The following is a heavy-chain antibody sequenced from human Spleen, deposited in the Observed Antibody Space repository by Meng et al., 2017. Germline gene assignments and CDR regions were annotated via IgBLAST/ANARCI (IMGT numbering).Heavy chain of an antibody. V-gene: IGHV4-34*01. Sequence: QVQLQQWGAGLLKPSETLSLTCVVSGGSFSDYYWSRIRQPPGKGLEWIGEINHSESTNYNPSLESRATISVDTSQNNLSLKLSSVTAADSAVYYCARGPTTMAHDFDYWGQGTLVTVSS. CDR3: ARGPTTMAHDFDY. J-gene: IGHJ4*02. CDR1: GGSFSDYY. D-gene: IGHD4-11*01. CDR2: INHSEST.